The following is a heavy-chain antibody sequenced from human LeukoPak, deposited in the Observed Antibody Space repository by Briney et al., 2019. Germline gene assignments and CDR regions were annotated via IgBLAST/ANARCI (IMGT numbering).Heavy chain of an antibody. CDR3: ARRIQLWLENWFDP. J-gene: IGHJ5*02. CDR1: GGPISSYY. CDR2: IYYSGST. D-gene: IGHD5-18*01. V-gene: IGHV4-59*01. Sequence: PSETLSLTCTVSGGPISSYYWSWIRQPPGKGLEWIGYIYYSGSTNYNPSLKSRVTISVDTSKNQFSLKLSSVTAADTAVYYCARRIQLWLENWFDPWGQGTLVTVSS.